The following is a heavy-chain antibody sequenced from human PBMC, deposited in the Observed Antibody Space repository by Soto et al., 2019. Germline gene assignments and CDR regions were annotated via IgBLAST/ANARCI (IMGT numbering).Heavy chain of an antibody. CDR1: GGSISSGDYY. CDR2: IYYSGST. V-gene: IGHV4-30-4*01. CDR3: ATLPGPHREFDP. J-gene: IGHJ5*02. Sequence: PSETLSLTCTVSGGSISSGDYYWSWIRQPPGKGLEWIGYIYYSGSTYYNPSLKSRVTISVDTSKNQFSLKLSSVTAADTAVYYCATLPGPHREFDPWGQGTLVTVSS.